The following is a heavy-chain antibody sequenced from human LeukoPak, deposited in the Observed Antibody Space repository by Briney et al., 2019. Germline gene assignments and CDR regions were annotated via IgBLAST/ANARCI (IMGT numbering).Heavy chain of an antibody. CDR1: GGSFSGYY. CDR3: ARCPLNRGRLDY. J-gene: IGHJ4*02. D-gene: IGHD2-15*01. CDR2: INHSGST. V-gene: IGHV4-34*01. Sequence: SETPSPTCAVYGGSFSGYYWGWIRPPPGKGLEWIGEINHSGSTNYNPSLKSRVTISVDTSKNQFSLKLSSVTAADTAVYYCARCPLNRGRLDYWGQGTLVTVSS.